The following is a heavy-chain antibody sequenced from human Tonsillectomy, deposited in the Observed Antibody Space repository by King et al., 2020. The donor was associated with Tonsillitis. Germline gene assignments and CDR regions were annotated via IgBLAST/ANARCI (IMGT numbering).Heavy chain of an antibody. CDR2: ITYDGNDK. J-gene: IGHJ4*02. CDR1: GFTFSYCG. D-gene: IGHD2-2*01. V-gene: IGHV3-30*18. CDR3: AKEGGAQYCSSTSCSADY. Sequence: VQLVESGGGVVQPGRSLRLSCAASGFTFSYCGIHWVRQAPGKGLDWVAAITYDGNDKDQGDPVSGRFTIARYNSGNTLYLQVNSLRADDTAVYYCAKEGGAQYCSSTSCSADYWGQGTLVTVSS.